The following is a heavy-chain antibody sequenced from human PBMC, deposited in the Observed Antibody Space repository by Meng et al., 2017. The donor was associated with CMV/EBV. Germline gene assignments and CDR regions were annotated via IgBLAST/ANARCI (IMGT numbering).Heavy chain of an antibody. D-gene: IGHD2-2*01. J-gene: IGHJ4*02. V-gene: IGHV1-69*05. Sequence: SVKVSCKASGGTFSSYAISWARQAPGQGLEWMGGIIPIFGTANYAQKFQGRVTITTDESTSTAYMELSSLRSEDTAVYYCARESGGYCSSTSCPIDYWGQGTLVTVSS. CDR2: IIPIFGTA. CDR3: ARESGGYCSSTSCPIDY. CDR1: GGTFSSYA.